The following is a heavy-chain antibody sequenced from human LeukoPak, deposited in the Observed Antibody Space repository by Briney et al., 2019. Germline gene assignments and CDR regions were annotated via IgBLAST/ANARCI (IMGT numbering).Heavy chain of an antibody. V-gene: IGHV4-59*01. CDR1: GGSISSYY. CDR3: AMGGSYVWGSYRLQSWLEA. J-gene: IGHJ5*02. D-gene: IGHD3-16*02. CDR2: IYYSGTT. Sequence: SETLSLTCTVSGGSISSYYWNWLRQPPGKGLEWIGFIYYSGTTNYNPSLKSRVTISVDTSKNQFSLKLSSVTAADTAVYYCAMGGSYVWGSYRLQSWLEASGQASLVTVSS.